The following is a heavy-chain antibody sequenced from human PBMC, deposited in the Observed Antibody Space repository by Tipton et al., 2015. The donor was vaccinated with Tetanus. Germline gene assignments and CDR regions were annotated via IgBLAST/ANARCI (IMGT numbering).Heavy chain of an antibody. Sequence: TLSLTCTVSGGSVRSGSYSWNWIRQPPGKGLEYIGYILYGGSTHYNPSLKSRVTVSADPSENQFSLNLSSVTAADTAVYYCARIHDFWSGYFDFWGQGTLVTVTS. CDR2: ILYGGST. CDR1: GGSVRSGSYS. J-gene: IGHJ4*02. D-gene: IGHD3-3*01. V-gene: IGHV4-61*01. CDR3: ARIHDFWSGYFDF.